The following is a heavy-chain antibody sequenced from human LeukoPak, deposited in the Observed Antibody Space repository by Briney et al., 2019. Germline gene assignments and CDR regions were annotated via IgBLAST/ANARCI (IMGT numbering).Heavy chain of an antibody. Sequence: ASVKVSCKVSGYISTAYGFSWVRQAPGQGLEWMGWISVYDGDTNFAQRLQGRLTMATDTSTSTAYLELRGLRSDDTAVYYCESGHKCFGHFLFLDSWGQGTLVPVSS. D-gene: IGHD3-10*01. CDR1: GYISTAYG. CDR2: ISVYDGDT. V-gene: IGHV1-18*04. CDR3: ESGHKCFGHFLFLDS. J-gene: IGHJ4*02.